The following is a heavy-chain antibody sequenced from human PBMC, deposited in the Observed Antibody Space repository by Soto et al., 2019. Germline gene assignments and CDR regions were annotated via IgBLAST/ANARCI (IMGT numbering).Heavy chain of an antibody. CDR1: GGSISSGTYS. V-gene: IGHV4-39*01. D-gene: IGHD6-13*01. Sequence: QLQLQESGPGLVKPSETLSLTCTVSGGSISSGTYSWGWIRQPPGKGLEWIGNSYFTGNTHYNPSLXXXVXXAVDTSKNQFSLSLSSVTAADTAVYYCVRHRTGYSSSWLDYWGQGTLVTVSS. J-gene: IGHJ4*02. CDR2: SYFTGNT. CDR3: VRHRTGYSSSWLDY.